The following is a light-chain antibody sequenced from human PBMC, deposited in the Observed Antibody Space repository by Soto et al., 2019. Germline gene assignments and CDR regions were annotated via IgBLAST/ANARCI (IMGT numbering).Light chain of an antibody. CDR3: ASWDASLSGVV. J-gene: IGLJ3*02. CDR1: NSNIGGNY. Sequence: QSVLTQSPSASGTPGQRVTISCSGSNSNIGGNYVYWYQHLPGSAPKLLIYRHSQRPSGVPDRFSGSKSGTSASLAISGLRSEDEADYYCASWDASLSGVVFGGGTKLTVL. V-gene: IGLV1-47*01. CDR2: RHS.